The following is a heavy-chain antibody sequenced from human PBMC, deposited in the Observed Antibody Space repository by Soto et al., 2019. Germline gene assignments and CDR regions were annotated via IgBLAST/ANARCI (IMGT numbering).Heavy chain of an antibody. CDR2: INPSGGST. D-gene: IGHD3-16*02. CDR3: ARSPLRYDDFWGSYRHYFAF. J-gene: IGHJ4*02. Sequence: GASLKVSCKASGYTFTSYYMHWVRQAPGQGLEWMGIINPSGGSTSYAQKFQGRVTMTRDTSTSTVYMELSSLRSEDTAVYYCARSPLRYDDFWGSYRHYFAFWGQRSLVTVGS. V-gene: IGHV1-46*03. CDR1: GYTFTSYY.